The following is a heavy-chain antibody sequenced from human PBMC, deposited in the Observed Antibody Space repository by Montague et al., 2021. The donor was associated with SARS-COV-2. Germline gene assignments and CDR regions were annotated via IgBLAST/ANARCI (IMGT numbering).Heavy chain of an antibody. CDR3: ASLTLGYCSSTCCYSDWFDP. D-gene: IGHD2-2*02. V-gene: IGHV4-34*01. CDR1: GGSFSGYY. Sequence: SETLSLTCAVSGGSFSGYYWSWIRQPPGKGLALIGEINHSGSTNYNPSLKSRVTISVDTSKNQFSLTPSSVTAADTAVYYCASLTLGYCSSTCCYSDWFDPWGQGTLVTVSS. CDR2: INHSGST. J-gene: IGHJ5*02.